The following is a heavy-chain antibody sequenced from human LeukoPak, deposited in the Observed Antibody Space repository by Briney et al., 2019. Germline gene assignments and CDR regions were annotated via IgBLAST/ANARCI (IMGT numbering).Heavy chain of an antibody. D-gene: IGHD3-22*01. CDR1: GFIFEDYT. CDR2: ISWDGTT. V-gene: IGHV3-43*01. J-gene: IGHJ4*02. Sequence: PGGSLRLSCAASGFIFEDYTMHWVRQAPGKTLEWVSLISWDGTTYYADSVKGRFTISRDNSKNSLYLQMDTLRSEDTAFYYCVKDLSYESSGSVPDYWGQGTLVPVSS. CDR3: VKDLSYESSGSVPDY.